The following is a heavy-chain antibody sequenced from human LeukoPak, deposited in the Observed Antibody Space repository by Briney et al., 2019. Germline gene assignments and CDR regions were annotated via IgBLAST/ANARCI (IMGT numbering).Heavy chain of an antibody. J-gene: IGHJ4*02. V-gene: IGHV5-51*01. CDR2: IYPGDSDT. CDR3: ARPLQNYYGSGSYALPLDY. D-gene: IGHD3-10*01. CDR1: GYSFTSYW. Sequence: GESLKISCKGSGYSFTSYWIGWVRQMPGKGLEWMGIIYPGDSDTRYSPSFQGQVTISADKSISTAYLQWSSLKASDTAMYYFARPLQNYYGSGSYALPLDYWGQGTLVTVSS.